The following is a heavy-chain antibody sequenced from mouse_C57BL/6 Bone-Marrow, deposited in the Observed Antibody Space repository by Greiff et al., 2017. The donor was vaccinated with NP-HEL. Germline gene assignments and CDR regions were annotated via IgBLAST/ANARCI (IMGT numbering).Heavy chain of an antibody. CDR3: ARPYGNYFAWFAY. D-gene: IGHD2-1*01. J-gene: IGHJ3*01. V-gene: IGHV5-17*01. CDR2: ISSGSSTI. CDR1: GFTFSDYG. Sequence: EVKLVESGGGLVKPGGSLKLSCAASGFTFSDYGMHWVRQAPEKGLEWVAYISSGSSTIYYADTVKGRFTISRDNAKNTLFLQMTSLRSEDTAMYYCARPYGNYFAWFAYWGQGTLVTVSA.